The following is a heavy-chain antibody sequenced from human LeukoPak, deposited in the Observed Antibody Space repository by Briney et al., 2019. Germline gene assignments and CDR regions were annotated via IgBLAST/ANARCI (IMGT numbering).Heavy chain of an antibody. CDR2: IYWNGDN. Sequence: GSGPTLVNPTQTLTLTCTLSGFSIRTHGVGVGWIRQPPGKALEWVAIIYWNGDNYYSPSLNSRSTITKDTSKNQVVLTLTNVDPVDTATYYCAHSHCYDRGNWFGPWGQGTLVTVSS. J-gene: IGHJ5*02. V-gene: IGHV2-5*01. CDR3: AHSHCYDRGNWFGP. CDR1: GFSIRTHGVG. D-gene: IGHD5-12*01.